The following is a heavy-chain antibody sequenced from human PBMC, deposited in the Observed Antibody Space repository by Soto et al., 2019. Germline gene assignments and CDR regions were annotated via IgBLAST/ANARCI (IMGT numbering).Heavy chain of an antibody. Sequence: GGSLRLSCAASEFPFSSYSMIWVLQAPGKGLEWVSGVNGGGDITYYAESVKGRFTISRDNSKNTLYLQMNSLRAEDTAVFYCARGHFGVTMDVWGQGTTVTVSS. CDR3: ARGHFGVTMDV. J-gene: IGHJ6*02. CDR1: EFPFSSYS. CDR2: VNGGGDIT. D-gene: IGHD3-3*01. V-gene: IGHV3-23*01.